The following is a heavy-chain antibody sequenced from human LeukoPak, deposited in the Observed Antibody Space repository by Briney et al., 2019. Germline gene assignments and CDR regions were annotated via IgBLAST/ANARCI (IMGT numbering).Heavy chain of an antibody. CDR2: IKQDGSDE. CDR1: GFSFSTYW. D-gene: IGHD1-14*01. V-gene: IGHV3-7*01. J-gene: IGHJ4*02. Sequence: GGSLRLSCVASGFSFSTYWMTWVRQAPGKGLEWVANIKQDGSDEYYVDSVKGRFTISRDNSKNTLYLQMNSLRAEDTAVYYCAKDLENPDFDYWGQGTLVTVSS. CDR3: AKDLENPDFDY.